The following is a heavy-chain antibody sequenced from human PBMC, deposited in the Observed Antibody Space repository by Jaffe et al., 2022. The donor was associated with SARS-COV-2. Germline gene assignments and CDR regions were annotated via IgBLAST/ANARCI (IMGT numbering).Heavy chain of an antibody. CDR2: ISHSGGT. CDR3: AKGGDMARIDY. J-gene: IGHJ4*02. V-gene: IGHV4-39*01. Sequence: QLQLQESGPGLVKPSETLSLTCTVSGGSISSSSSYWGWIRQPPGKGLEWIGTISHSGGTSYNPSLKSRVTISVDTSKNQFSLKLSSVTAADTAVYYCAKGGDMARIDYWGQGTLVTVSS. D-gene: IGHD3-16*01. CDR1: GGSISSSSSY.